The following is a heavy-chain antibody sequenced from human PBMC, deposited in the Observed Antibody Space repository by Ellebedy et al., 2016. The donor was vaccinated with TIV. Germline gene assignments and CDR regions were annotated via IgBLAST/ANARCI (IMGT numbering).Heavy chain of an antibody. CDR2: ISSDGNHE. CDR3: ARDVGSYWTDFDH. J-gene: IGHJ4*02. Sequence: PGGSLRLSCVASGFTFSRHAMHRVRQAPGKGLEWVAVISSDGNHEFYADSVKGRFTISKDNSQDTLFLQMTSLRTEDTAVYFCARDVGSYWTDFDHWGQGTLVTVSS. CDR1: GFTFSRHA. D-gene: IGHD2-8*02. V-gene: IGHV3-30*01.